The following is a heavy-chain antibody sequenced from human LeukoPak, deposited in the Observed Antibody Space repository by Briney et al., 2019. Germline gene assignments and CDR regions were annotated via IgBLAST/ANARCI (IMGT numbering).Heavy chain of an antibody. CDR3: AKQYSGYVRRSYSKYAFDI. Sequence: PGGSLRLSCAASGFTFDDYAMHWVRQAPGKGLEWVSGISWNSGSIGYADSVKGRFTISRDNAKNSLYLQMNSLRAEDTALYYCAKQYSGYVRRSYSKYAFDIWGQGPMLTVSS. CDR2: ISWNSGSI. V-gene: IGHV3-9*01. CDR1: GFTFDDYA. J-gene: IGHJ3*02. D-gene: IGHD5-12*01.